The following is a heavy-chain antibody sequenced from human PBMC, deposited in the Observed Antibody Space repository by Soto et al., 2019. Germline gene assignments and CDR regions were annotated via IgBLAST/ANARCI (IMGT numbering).Heavy chain of an antibody. CDR1: GGSFSGYY. CDR3: ARGNLSFDFDS. J-gene: IGHJ4*02. CDR2: INHSGST. V-gene: IGHV4-34*01. Sequence: SSETLSLTCAVYGGSFSGYYWSWIRQPPGKGLEWIGEINHSGSTNYNPSLKSRVTISVDTSKNQFSLKLSSVTAADTAVYYCARGNLSFDFDSWGLGTLVTVSS. D-gene: IGHD1-26*01.